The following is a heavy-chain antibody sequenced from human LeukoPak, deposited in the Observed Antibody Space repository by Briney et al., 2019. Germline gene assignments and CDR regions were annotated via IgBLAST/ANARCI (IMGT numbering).Heavy chain of an antibody. CDR3: ARVGATYSGDP. Sequence: GASVKVSCKASGYTFTDYYIHWVRQAPGQGLGWMGWINPNSGGTNYAQKFQGRITMTRDTSISTAYMELSRLRSDDTAVYYCARVGATYSGDPWGQGTLVTVSS. CDR2: INPNSGGT. D-gene: IGHD1-26*01. J-gene: IGHJ5*02. CDR1: GYTFTDYY. V-gene: IGHV1-2*02.